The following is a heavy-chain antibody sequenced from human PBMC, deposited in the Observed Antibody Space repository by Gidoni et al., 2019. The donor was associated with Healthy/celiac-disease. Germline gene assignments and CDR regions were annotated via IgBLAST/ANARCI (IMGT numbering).Heavy chain of an antibody. Sequence: QVQLQQWCAGLFKPSETLSLTCAVYGGSFSGYYWSWIRQPPGKGLEWIGEINHSGSTNYNPSIKSRGTISVDTSKNQFSLKLSSVTAADTAVYYCAAGGDYGGSWGQGTLVNVSS. CDR1: GGSFSGYY. D-gene: IGHD4-17*01. CDR3: AAGGDYGGS. V-gene: IGHV4-34*01. CDR2: INHSGST. J-gene: IGHJ4*02.